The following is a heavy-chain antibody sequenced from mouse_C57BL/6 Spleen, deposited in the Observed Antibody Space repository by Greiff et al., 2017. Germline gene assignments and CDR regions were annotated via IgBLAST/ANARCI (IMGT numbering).Heavy chain of an antibody. CDR1: GYTFTEYS. V-gene: IGHV1-62-2*01. J-gene: IGHJ2*01. CDR2: VYPGSGSI. D-gene: IGHD4-1*01. Sequence: QVQLKESGAELVKPGASVKLSCKASGYTFTEYSIHWVKQRPGQGLEWIGWVYPGSGSIKYTEKFKDKATLTADTSSSPVYMELSILSSEDSAVYCCARRERLLGLDYWGQGTTLTVSS. CDR3: ARRERLLGLDY.